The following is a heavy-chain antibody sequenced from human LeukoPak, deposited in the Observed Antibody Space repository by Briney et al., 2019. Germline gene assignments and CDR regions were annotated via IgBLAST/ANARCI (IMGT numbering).Heavy chain of an antibody. CDR3: AREQQLVRYQWGYDAFDI. CDR2: ISYDGSNK. J-gene: IGHJ3*02. D-gene: IGHD6-13*01. CDR1: GFTFSSYA. Sequence: GGSLRLSCAASGFTFSSYAMHWVRQAPGKGLEWVAVISYDGSNKYYADSVKGRFTISRDNSKNTLYLQMNSLRAEDTAVYYRAREQQLVRYQWGYDAFDIWGQGTMVTVSS. V-gene: IGHV3-30*04.